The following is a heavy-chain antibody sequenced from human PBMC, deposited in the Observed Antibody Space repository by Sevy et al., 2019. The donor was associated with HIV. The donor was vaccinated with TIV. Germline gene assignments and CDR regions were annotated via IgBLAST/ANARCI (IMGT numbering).Heavy chain of an antibody. CDR2: IYYSGST. CDR3: ARHCRSSSCPNYFDY. J-gene: IGHJ4*02. CDR1: GGSISSSSYY. Sequence: SETLSLTCTVSGGSISSSSYYWGWIRQPPGKGLESIGSIYYSGSTYYDPSLKSRVTISVDTSKNQFSLKLSSVTAADTAVYYCARHCRSSSCPNYFDYWGQGTLVTVSS. V-gene: IGHV4-39*01. D-gene: IGHD6-13*01.